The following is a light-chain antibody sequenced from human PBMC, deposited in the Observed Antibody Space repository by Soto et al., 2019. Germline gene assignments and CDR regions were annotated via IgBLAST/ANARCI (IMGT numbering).Light chain of an antibody. Sequence: DIQVTQSPSFLSASVGDRVTITCRASQAISNYLAWYQQIPGRAPKLLIYTASTLHSGVPSRFSGSGSGTEFTLTISSLQPEDFATYYCQQFNNYPRTFGQGTELEIK. CDR3: QQFNNYPRT. J-gene: IGKJ2*01. V-gene: IGKV1-9*01. CDR1: QAISNY. CDR2: TAS.